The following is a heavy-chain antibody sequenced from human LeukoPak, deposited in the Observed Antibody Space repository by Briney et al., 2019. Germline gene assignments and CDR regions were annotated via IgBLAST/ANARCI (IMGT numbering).Heavy chain of an antibody. J-gene: IGHJ6*02. V-gene: IGHV3-7*03. Sequence: GGSLRLPCAASGFTFSSYWTSWVRQAPGKGLEWVANIKQDGSEKYYVDSVKGRFTISRDNAKNSLYLQMNSLRAEDTAVYYCEAGGGGMDVWGQGTTVTVSS. CDR2: IKQDGSEK. D-gene: IGHD2-15*01. CDR1: GFTFSSYW. CDR3: EAGGGGMDV.